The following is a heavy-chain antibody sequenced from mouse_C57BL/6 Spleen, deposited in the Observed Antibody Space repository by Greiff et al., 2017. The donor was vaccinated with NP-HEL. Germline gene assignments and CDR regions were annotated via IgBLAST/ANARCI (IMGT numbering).Heavy chain of an antibody. V-gene: IGHV1-15*01. J-gene: IGHJ2*01. CDR2: IDPETGGT. CDR1: GYTFTDYE. Sequence: QVQLQQSGAELVRPGASVTLSCKASGYTFTDYEMHWVKQTPVHGLEWIGAIDPETGGTAYNQKFKGKAILTADKSSSTAYMELRSLTSEDSAVYYCTRALGTTVVALDYWGQGTTLTVSS. CDR3: TRALGTTVVALDY. D-gene: IGHD1-1*01.